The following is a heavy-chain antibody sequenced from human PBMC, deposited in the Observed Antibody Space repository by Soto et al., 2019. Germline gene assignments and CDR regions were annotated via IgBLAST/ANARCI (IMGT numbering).Heavy chain of an antibody. D-gene: IGHD1-1*01. J-gene: IGHJ6*02. CDR3: ATRTDPYYYATDV. CDR1: GFTVRSNY. CDR2: LSTSGNT. V-gene: IGHV3-53*01. Sequence: VGSLRLSCAASGFTVRSNYMTWVRQAPGKGLECVSVLSTSGNTYYADSVRGRFTVSRDNSKNTLWLQMNSLRGEDTAVYYCATRTDPYYYATDVWGQGTTVTVSS.